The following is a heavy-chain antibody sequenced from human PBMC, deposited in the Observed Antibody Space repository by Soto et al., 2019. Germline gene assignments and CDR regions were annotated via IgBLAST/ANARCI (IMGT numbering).Heavy chain of an antibody. J-gene: IGHJ4*01. CDR3: AQMGGGTLPTLFNL. Sequence: GGSLRLSGAASGFTFSDFAMSWVRKAPGKGLEWVSTFTAAGRNTFYADSVKGRFTISRDNSKSTLYLYVNILRGDDTAVYYCAQMGGGTLPTLFNLGGHGTMVTVAX. CDR2: FTAAGRNT. V-gene: IGHV3-23*01. CDR1: GFTFSDFA. D-gene: IGHD3-16*01.